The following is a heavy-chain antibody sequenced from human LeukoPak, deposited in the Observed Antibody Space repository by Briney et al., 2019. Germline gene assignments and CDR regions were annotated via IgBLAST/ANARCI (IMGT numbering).Heavy chain of an antibody. D-gene: IGHD6-19*01. CDR3: ARGAVASLDY. Sequence: PSETLSLTCTVSGRSISSYYWSWIRQPPGKGLEWLGYIYYSGSTNYNPPLKSRVPISVDTSKNQFSLKLSSVTAADTAVYYCARGAVASLDYWGQGTLVTVSS. J-gene: IGHJ4*02. CDR2: IYYSGST. V-gene: IGHV4-59*01. CDR1: GRSISSYY.